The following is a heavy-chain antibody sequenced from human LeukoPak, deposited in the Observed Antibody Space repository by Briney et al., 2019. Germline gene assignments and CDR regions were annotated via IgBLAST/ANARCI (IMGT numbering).Heavy chain of an antibody. J-gene: IGHJ6*02. CDR2: IWYDGSNK. CDR1: GFTFSSYG. Sequence: GGSLRLSCAASGFTFSSYGMHWVRQAPGKGLEWVAVIWYDGSNKYYADSVKGRFTISRDNSKNTLYLQMNSLRAEDTAVYYCAREGGNSDYYYGMDVWGQGTTVTVS. D-gene: IGHD4-23*01. V-gene: IGHV3-33*01. CDR3: AREGGNSDYYYGMDV.